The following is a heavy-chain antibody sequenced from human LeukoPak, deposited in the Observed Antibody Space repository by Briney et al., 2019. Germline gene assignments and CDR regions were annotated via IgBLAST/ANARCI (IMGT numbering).Heavy chain of an antibody. J-gene: IGHJ5*02. CDR2: IIPILGIA. CDR1: GGTFSSYA. CDR3: AIHPTGMTRVTKGWFDP. D-gene: IGHD4-17*01. Sequence: SVKVSCKASGGTFSSYAISWVRQAPGQGLEWMGRIIPILGIANYAQKFQGRVTITADKSTSTAYMELSSLRSEDTAVYYCAIHPTGMTRVTKGWFDPWGQGTLVTVSS. V-gene: IGHV1-69*04.